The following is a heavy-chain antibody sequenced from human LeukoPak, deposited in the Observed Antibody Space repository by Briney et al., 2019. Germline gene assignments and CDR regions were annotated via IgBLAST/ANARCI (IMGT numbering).Heavy chain of an antibody. Sequence: GGSLRLPCAASGFTFSSYGMHWVRQAPGKGLEWVAVIWYDGSNKYYADSVKGRFTISRDNSKNTLYLQMNSLRAEDTAVYYCARELQERYYDFWSGPEYYFDYWGQGTLVTVSS. J-gene: IGHJ4*02. CDR2: IWYDGSNK. CDR1: GFTFSSYG. V-gene: IGHV3-33*01. CDR3: ARELQERYYDFWSGPEYYFDY. D-gene: IGHD3-3*01.